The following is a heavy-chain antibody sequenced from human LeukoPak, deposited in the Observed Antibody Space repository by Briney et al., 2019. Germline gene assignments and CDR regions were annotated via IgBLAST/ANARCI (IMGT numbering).Heavy chain of an antibody. CDR3: ARGAIAAAGIEAD. V-gene: IGHV1-69*04. CDR2: IIPILGIA. Sequence: ASVKVSCKASGGTFSSYAISWVRQAPGQGLEWMGRIIPILGIANYAQKFQGRVTITADKSTSTAYMELSSLRSEDTAVYYCARGAIAAAGIEADWGQGTLVTVSS. CDR1: GGTFSSYA. D-gene: IGHD6-13*01. J-gene: IGHJ4*02.